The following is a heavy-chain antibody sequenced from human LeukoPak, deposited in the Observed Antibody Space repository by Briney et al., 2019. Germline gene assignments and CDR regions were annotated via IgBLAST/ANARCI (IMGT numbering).Heavy chain of an antibody. Sequence: SGGSLRLSCAASGFTFSSYAMNWVRQAPGKGLEWVSAISGSVGSTYHADSVKGRFTISRDNSNNTLYLQMNSLRAEDTAIYYCAKDLKYSSCCRTFDYWGQGTLVTVSS. CDR3: AKDLKYSSCCRTFDY. J-gene: IGHJ4*02. CDR2: ISGSVGST. V-gene: IGHV3-23*01. D-gene: IGHD6-13*01. CDR1: GFTFSSYA.